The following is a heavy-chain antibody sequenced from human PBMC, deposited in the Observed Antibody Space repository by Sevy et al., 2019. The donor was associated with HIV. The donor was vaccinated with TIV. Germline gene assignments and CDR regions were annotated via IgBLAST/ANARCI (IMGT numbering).Heavy chain of an antibody. Sequence: GGSLRLSCAASGFDFGGYALHWVRQAPGKGLEWVAVISFDASNKYYADSVKGRFTISRDNSKNTLYLQMHSLRGDDTAVYYCARESRYSSGWTASWGFDYWGQGALVTVSS. V-gene: IGHV3-30-3*01. J-gene: IGHJ4*02. CDR1: GFDFGGYA. CDR3: ARESRYSSGWTASWGFDY. CDR2: ISFDASNK. D-gene: IGHD6-19*01.